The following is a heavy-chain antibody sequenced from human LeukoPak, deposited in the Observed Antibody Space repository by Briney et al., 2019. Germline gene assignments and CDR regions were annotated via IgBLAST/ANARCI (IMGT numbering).Heavy chain of an antibody. CDR3: ARGPASGAGSWTVFDY. V-gene: IGHV3-53*01. J-gene: IGHJ4*02. CDR1: GFTVSSNY. D-gene: IGHD6-13*01. Sequence: PGGSLRLSCAASGFTVSSNYMSWVRQAPGKGLEWVSVIYSGGSSYYADSVKGRFTISRDNSKNTLYLQMNSLRAEDTAVYYCARGPASGAGSWTVFDYWGQGTLVTVSS. CDR2: IYSGGSS.